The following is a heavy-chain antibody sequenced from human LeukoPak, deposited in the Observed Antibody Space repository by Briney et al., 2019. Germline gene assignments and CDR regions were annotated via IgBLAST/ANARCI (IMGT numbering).Heavy chain of an antibody. J-gene: IGHJ3*02. D-gene: IGHD3-16*01. CDR3: VRDPGWGSFDI. CDR2: INPDGSTT. V-gene: IGHV3-7*01. Sequence: PGGSLRLSCAASGFTFSNFWMSWVRQAPGKGLEWVAIINPDGSTTGYVDSVKGRFTISRGNAKNSLYLQLNSLRAEDTAVYYCVRDPGWGSFDIWGQGTMVTVSS. CDR1: GFTFSNFW.